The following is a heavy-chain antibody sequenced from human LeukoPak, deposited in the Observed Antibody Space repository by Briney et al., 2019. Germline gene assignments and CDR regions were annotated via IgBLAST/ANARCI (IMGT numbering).Heavy chain of an antibody. J-gene: IGHJ4*02. D-gene: IGHD1-26*01. CDR3: ARQSEWELLYFDY. V-gene: IGHV4-39*01. Sequence: SETLSLTCSVSAGSISSSSYYWGWIRQPPGKGLEWIGSIYYSGSTYYNPSLNSRVTISVDTSKNQFSLKLSSVTAAETAVYYCARQSEWELLYFDYWGQGTLVTVSS. CDR1: AGSISSSSYY. CDR2: IYYSGST.